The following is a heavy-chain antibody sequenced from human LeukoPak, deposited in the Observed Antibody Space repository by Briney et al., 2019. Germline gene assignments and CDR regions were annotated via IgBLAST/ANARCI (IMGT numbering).Heavy chain of an antibody. D-gene: IGHD2/OR15-2a*01. V-gene: IGHV3-7*01. J-gene: IGHJ4*02. CDR1: GFTFSSYW. CDR3: ARKARFYKHFDY. CDR2: IKQDGSEK. Sequence: PGGSLRLSCAASGFTFSSYWMSLVRPAPGKGLEWVANIKQDGSEKYYVDSVKGRFTISRDNAKNSLYLQMNSLRAEDTAVYYCARKARFYKHFDYWGQGTLVTVSS.